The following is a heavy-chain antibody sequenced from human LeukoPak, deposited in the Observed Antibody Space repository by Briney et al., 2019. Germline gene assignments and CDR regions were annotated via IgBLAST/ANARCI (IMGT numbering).Heavy chain of an antibody. CDR3: AKRVEYSSSSGGYFDY. V-gene: IGHV3-23*01. D-gene: IGHD6-6*01. Sequence: GGSLRLSCAASGFTFRSYGMSWVRQAPGKGLEWVSALSDGGGSRYYADSVKGRFTISRDNSKNTLYLQMNNLRAEDTAVYYRAKRVEYSSSSGGYFDYWGQGTLVTVSS. CDR1: GFTFRSYG. CDR2: LSDGGGSR. J-gene: IGHJ4*02.